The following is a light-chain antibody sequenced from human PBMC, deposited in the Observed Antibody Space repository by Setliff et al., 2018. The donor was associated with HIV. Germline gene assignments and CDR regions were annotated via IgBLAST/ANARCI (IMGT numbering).Light chain of an antibody. Sequence: NFMLTQPHSVSESPGKTVTISCTRSSGNIAENYVNWYQQRPGSSPTTVIYQNQERPSGVPDRFSGSSGYSSHSASLTISGLKTEDEADYYCQSYDTSSKKVMVGGGTNVTVL. J-gene: IGLJ2*01. CDR3: QSYDTSSKKVM. CDR1: SGNIAENY. CDR2: QNQ. V-gene: IGLV6-57*01.